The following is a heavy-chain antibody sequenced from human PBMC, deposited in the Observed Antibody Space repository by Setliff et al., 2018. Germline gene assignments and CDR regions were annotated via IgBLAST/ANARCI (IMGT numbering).Heavy chain of an antibody. CDR1: GYTFTSYG. CDR2: IIPILGIA. CDR3: ASAYYYGSGRTYGMDV. V-gene: IGHV1-69*10. J-gene: IGHJ6*02. Sequence: SVKVSCKASGYTFTSYGISWVRQAPGQGLEWMGGIIPILGIANYAQKFQGRVTITADESTSTAYMELSSLRSEDTAVYYCASAYYYGSGRTYGMDVWGQGTTVTVSS. D-gene: IGHD3-10*01.